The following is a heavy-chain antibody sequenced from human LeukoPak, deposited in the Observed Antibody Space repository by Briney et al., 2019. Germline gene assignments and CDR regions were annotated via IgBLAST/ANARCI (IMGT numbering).Heavy chain of an antibody. CDR2: IYFSGST. Sequence: SETLSLTCTVSGGSISSDDYFWSWIRQPPGKGLEWIGYIYFSGSTYYNPSLKSRVTISVDTSKNQFSLKLSSVTAADTAVYYCASYYNILTGFFDFGGQETLVTVSP. V-gene: IGHV4-30-4*01. D-gene: IGHD3-9*01. CDR1: GGSISSDDYF. CDR3: ASYYNILTGFFDF. J-gene: IGHJ4*02.